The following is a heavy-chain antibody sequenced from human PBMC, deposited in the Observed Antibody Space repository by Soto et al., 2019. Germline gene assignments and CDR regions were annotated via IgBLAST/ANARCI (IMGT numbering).Heavy chain of an antibody. D-gene: IGHD2-2*01. J-gene: IGHJ4*02. CDR2: ISGSGGST. CDR3: AKVKYCSSTSCYPHASYSNPPLFDY. V-gene: IGHV3-23*01. Sequence: GGSLRLSCAASGFTFISYAMSWVRQAPGKGLEWVSAISGSGGSTDYAESVKGRFTISRDNPKNTLYLQMNSMRAEDTAVYYCAKVKYCSSTSCYPHASYSNPPLFDYWGKGTLVTVSS. CDR1: GFTFISYA.